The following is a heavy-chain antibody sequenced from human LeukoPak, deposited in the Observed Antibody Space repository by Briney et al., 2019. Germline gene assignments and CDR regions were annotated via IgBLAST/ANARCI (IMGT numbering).Heavy chain of an antibody. J-gene: IGHJ3*02. CDR2: IIPILGIA. CDR3: ASPYNSSGYWAADAFDI. Sequence: SVKVSCKASGGTFSSYAISWVRQAPGQGLEWMGRIIPILGIANYAQKFQGRVTITADKSTSTAYMELSSLRSEDTAVYYCASPYNSSGYWAADAFDIWGQGTMVTVSS. V-gene: IGHV1-69*04. D-gene: IGHD3-22*01. CDR1: GGTFSSYA.